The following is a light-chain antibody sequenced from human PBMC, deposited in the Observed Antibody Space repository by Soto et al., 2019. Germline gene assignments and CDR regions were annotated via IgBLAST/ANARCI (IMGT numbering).Light chain of an antibody. Sequence: QAVVTQPPSASGTPGQRVTISCSGSSSNIGSNAVHWYQQLPGTAPKLLIYSNNQRPSGVPDRFSGSKSGTSASLAISGLQSEDEADYYCATWDGSLTGPVFGGGTKLTVL. CDR3: ATWDGSLTGPV. V-gene: IGLV1-44*01. J-gene: IGLJ2*01. CDR1: SSNIGSNA. CDR2: SNN.